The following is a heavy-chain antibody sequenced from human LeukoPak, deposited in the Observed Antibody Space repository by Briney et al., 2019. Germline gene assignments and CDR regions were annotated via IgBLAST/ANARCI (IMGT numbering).Heavy chain of an antibody. D-gene: IGHD5-18*01. CDR1: GFTFSSYS. CDR2: ISSSGSTI. V-gene: IGHV3-48*04. CDR3: ARDRSRGLLDAFDI. J-gene: IGHJ3*02. Sequence: GGSLRLSCAASGFTFSSYSMNWVRQAPGKGLERVSYISSSGSTIYYADSVKGRFTISRDNAKNSLYLQMNSLRAEDTAVYYCARDRSRGLLDAFDIWGQGTMVTVSS.